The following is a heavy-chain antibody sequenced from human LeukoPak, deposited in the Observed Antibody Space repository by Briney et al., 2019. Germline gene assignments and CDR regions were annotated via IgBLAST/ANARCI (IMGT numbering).Heavy chain of an antibody. V-gene: IGHV3-23*01. CDR1: GFTFSSYA. CDR3: AKSSGVTIFGVVDNAFDI. Sequence: GGSLRLSCAASGFTFSSYAMSWVRQAPGKGLEWVSANSGSGGSTYYADSVKGRFTISRDKSKSTLYLQMNSLRAEDTAVYYCAKSSGVTIFGVVDNAFDIWGQGTMVTVSS. D-gene: IGHD3-3*01. J-gene: IGHJ3*02. CDR2: NSGSGGST.